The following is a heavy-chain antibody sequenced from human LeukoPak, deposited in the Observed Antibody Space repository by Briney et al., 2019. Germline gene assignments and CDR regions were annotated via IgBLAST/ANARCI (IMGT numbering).Heavy chain of an antibody. CDR2: ISVSGSST. CDR3: AKDRSGWTDLGYFDY. Sequence: GGSLRLSCAASGFIFSSYAMSWVRQAPGKGLEWVSSISVSGSSTYHVDSVKGRFTISRDNSKNTLYLQMNSLRAEDTAVYYCAKDRSGWTDLGYFDYWGQGTLVTVSS. D-gene: IGHD6-19*01. V-gene: IGHV3-23*01. J-gene: IGHJ4*02. CDR1: GFIFSSYA.